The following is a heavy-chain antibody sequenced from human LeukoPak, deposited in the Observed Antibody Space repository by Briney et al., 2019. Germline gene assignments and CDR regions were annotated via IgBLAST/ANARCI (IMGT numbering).Heavy chain of an antibody. D-gene: IGHD6-25*01. CDR3: ARSGGFGSDY. V-gene: IGHV4-59*01. CDR1: YGSICSYY. Sequence: SETLSLTCIVSYGSICSYYWSWIRQPPGKGLEWIGQIYSSGITNYSPSLKSRVTISVDTSKNQFSLKLTSVTAADTAVYFCARSGGFGSDYWGQGTLVTVSS. J-gene: IGHJ4*02. CDR2: IYSSGIT.